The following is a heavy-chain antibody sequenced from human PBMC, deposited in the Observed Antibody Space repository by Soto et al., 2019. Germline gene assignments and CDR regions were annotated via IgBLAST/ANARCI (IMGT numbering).Heavy chain of an antibody. J-gene: IGHJ4*02. D-gene: IGHD6-13*01. CDR2: ISSSSSYI. CDR1: GFTFSSYS. CDR3: ARGSDAVAAAGNVFFDY. Sequence: PGGSLRLSCAASGFTFSSYSMNWVRQAPGKGLEWVSSISSSSSYIYYADSVKGRFTISRDNAKNSLYLQMNSLRAEDTAVYYCARGSDAVAAAGNVFFDYWGQGTLVTVSS. V-gene: IGHV3-21*01.